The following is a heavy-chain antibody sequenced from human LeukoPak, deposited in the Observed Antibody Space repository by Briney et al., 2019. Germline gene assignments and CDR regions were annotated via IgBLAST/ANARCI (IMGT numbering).Heavy chain of an antibody. V-gene: IGHV1-69*04. D-gene: IGHD2-21*02. CDR1: GGTFSSYA. J-gene: IGHJ4*02. CDR2: IIPILGIA. Sequence: GASVKVSCKASGGTFSSYAISWVRQAPGQGLEWMGRIIPILGIANYAQKFQGRVAITADKSTSTAYMELSSLRSEDTAVYYCATNGVTYCGGDCYSDYWGQGTLVTVSS. CDR3: ATNGVTYCGGDCYSDY.